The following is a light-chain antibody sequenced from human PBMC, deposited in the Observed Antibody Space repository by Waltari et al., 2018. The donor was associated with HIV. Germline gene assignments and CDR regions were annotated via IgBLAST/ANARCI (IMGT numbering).Light chain of an antibody. Sequence: QSVVTQPPSVSGTPGQRVTMSCSGSSSNIGSNTVNWYQQLPGTAPKLLMYSNNQRPSGVPDRFSGSKSGTSASLAISGLQSEDEADYYCAAWDDSLNGVIFGGGTKLTVL. CDR1: SSNIGSNT. V-gene: IGLV1-44*01. CDR2: SNN. J-gene: IGLJ2*01. CDR3: AAWDDSLNGVI.